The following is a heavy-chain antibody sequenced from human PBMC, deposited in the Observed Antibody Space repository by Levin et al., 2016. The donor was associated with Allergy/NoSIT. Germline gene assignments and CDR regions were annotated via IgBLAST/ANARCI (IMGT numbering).Heavy chain of an antibody. J-gene: IGHJ5*02. V-gene: IGHV4-30-4*01. D-gene: IGHD6-13*01. Sequence: RQAPGKGLEWIGYIYYSGSTYYNPSLKSRVTISVDTSKNQFSLKLSSVTAADTAVYYCARVEYSSSWYRWFDPWGQGTLVTVSS. CDR3: ARVEYSSSWYRWFDP. CDR2: IYYSGST.